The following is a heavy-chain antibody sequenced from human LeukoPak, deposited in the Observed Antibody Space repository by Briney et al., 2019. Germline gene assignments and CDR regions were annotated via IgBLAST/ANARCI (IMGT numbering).Heavy chain of an antibody. CDR2: IYTSGST. D-gene: IGHD3-16*02. V-gene: IGHV4-61*02. J-gene: IGHJ4*02. Sequence: SQTPSLTCTVSGGSISSGSYYWSWIRQPAGKGLEWIGRIYTSGSTNYNPSLKSRVTISVDTSKNQFSLKLSSVTAADTAVYYCARSDYVWGSYRYLDYWGQGTLVTVSS. CDR3: ARSDYVWGSYRYLDY. CDR1: GGSISSGSYY.